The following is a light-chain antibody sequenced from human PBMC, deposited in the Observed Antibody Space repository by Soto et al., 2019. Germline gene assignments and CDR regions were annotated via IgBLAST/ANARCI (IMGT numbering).Light chain of an antibody. CDR1: SGSVASNY. J-gene: IGLJ1*01. V-gene: IGLV6-57*02. CDR2: GDN. CDR3: QSYARSSLYV. Sequence: NFMLTQPHSVSESPGKTVTISCTGSSGSVASNYVHWYQRRPGSAPTIVIYGDNQRPSGVPDRFSGSIDSSSNSASLTISRLKTEDEADYFCQSYARSSLYVFGTGTKLTVL.